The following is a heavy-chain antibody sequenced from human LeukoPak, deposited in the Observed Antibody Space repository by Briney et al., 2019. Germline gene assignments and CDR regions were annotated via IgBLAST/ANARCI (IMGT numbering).Heavy chain of an antibody. CDR1: GYTFTGYY. CDR2: INPNSGGT. D-gene: IGHD6-19*01. J-gene: IGHJ4*02. Sequence: GASVKVSCKASGYTFTGYYMHWVRQAPGQGLEWMGWINPNSGGTNYAQKFQGRVTMTRDTSISTAYMELSRLRSDETAVYYCARDQAGYSSGFSSNYWGQGTLVTVSS. V-gene: IGHV1-2*02. CDR3: ARDQAGYSSGFSSNY.